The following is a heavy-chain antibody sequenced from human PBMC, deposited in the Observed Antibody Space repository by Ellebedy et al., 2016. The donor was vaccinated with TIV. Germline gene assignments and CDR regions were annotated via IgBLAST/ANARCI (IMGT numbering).Heavy chain of an antibody. CDR1: GFNYNQYG. Sequence: GESLKISCSASGFNYNQYGMHWVRQAQGKGREWMAVISDDGRKDYYSESAKGRFTISRDNSKNTLLLLMNSLRSEDTAMYYCERDKVGRYYGSGSYTDHWGQGTLVVVSS. D-gene: IGHD3-10*01. CDR3: ERDKVGRYYGSGSYTDH. J-gene: IGHJ4*02. V-gene: IGHV3-30*03. CDR2: ISDDGRKD.